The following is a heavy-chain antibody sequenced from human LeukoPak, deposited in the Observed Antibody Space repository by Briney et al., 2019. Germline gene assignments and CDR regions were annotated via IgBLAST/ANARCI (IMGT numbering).Heavy chain of an antibody. CDR2: INHSGST. J-gene: IGHJ6*03. CDR3: ASLVGKQHRGGGFNYYYYYMDV. Sequence: PSETLSLTCAVYGGSFSGYYWSWIRQPPGKGLEWIGEINHSGSTNYNPSLKSRVTISVDTSKNQFSLKLSSVTAADTAVYYCASLVGKQHRGGGFNYYYYYMDVWGKGTTVTVSS. CDR1: GGSFSGYY. D-gene: IGHD3-10*01. V-gene: IGHV4-34*01.